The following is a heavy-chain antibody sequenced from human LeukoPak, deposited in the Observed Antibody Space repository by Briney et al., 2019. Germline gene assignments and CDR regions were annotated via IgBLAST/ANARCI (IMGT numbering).Heavy chain of an antibody. CDR1: GVTFSGSS. J-gene: IGHJ5*02. CDR2: IRSKANSYAT. D-gene: IGHD3-3*01. CDR3: TRLGGIGFDP. Sequence: GGSLRLSCAASGVTFSGSSMHWVRQASGKGLEWVGRIRSKANSYATAYAASVKGRFTIPRDDSKNTAYLQINSLKTEDTAVYYCTRLGGIGFDPSGQGALVTVSS. V-gene: IGHV3-73*01.